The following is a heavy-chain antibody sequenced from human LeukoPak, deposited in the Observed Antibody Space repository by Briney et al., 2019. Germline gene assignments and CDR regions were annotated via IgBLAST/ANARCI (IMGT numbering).Heavy chain of an antibody. CDR1: GFTFSRHG. D-gene: IGHD3-3*01. CDR3: ARDRAWNYFDY. J-gene: IGHJ4*02. V-gene: IGHV3-30*03. Sequence: GGSLRLSCAPSGFTFSRHGMHWVRQAPGKGLEWVAIISNDGSRKYYAHSVEGRFTISRDNSKNTLYLQMDSLGAEDTAVYYCARDRAWNYFDYWGQGTLVTVSS. CDR2: ISNDGSRK.